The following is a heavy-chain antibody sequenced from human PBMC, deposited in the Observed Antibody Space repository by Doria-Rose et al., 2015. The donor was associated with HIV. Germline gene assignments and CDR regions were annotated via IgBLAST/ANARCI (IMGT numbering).Heavy chain of an antibody. CDR1: GVSLSSPGMG. CDR3: ARIKSSRWYHKYYFDF. D-gene: IGHD6-13*01. J-gene: IGHJ4*02. V-gene: IGHV2-26*01. Sequence: QVTLKESGPVLVKPTETLTLTCTVSGVSLSSPGMGVSWIRRPPGKALEWLANIFSDDERSYKPSLKSRLTISRGTSKSQVVLTMTDMDPVDTATYYCARIKSSRWYHKYYFDFWGQGTLVIVSA. CDR2: IFSDDER.